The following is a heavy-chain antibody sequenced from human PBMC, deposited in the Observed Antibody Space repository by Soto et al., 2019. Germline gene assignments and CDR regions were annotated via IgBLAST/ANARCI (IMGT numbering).Heavy chain of an antibody. CDR2: ISYDGSNK. D-gene: IGHD3-3*02. Sequence: QVQLVESGGGVVQPGRSLRLSCAASGFTFSSYGMHWVRQAPGKGLEWVAVISYDGSNKYYADSVKGRFTISRDNSKNTLYLQMNSLSAEDTAVYYCAKDGHFVDAFDIWGQGTMVTVSS. J-gene: IGHJ3*02. CDR1: GFTFSSYG. V-gene: IGHV3-30*18. CDR3: AKDGHFVDAFDI.